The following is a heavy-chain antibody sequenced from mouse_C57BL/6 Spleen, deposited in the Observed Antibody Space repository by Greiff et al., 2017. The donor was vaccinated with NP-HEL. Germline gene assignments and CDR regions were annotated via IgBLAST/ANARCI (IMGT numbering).Heavy chain of an antibody. CDR2: IDPENGDT. V-gene: IGHV14-4*01. Sequence: VQLQQSGAELVRPGASVKLSCTASGFHIKDDYMHWVKQRPEQGLEWIGWIDPENGDTEYASKFQGKATITADTSSNTAYLQLSSLTSEDTAVYYCTPSSGYFYYAMDDWGQGTSVTVSS. CDR3: TPSSGYFYYAMDD. J-gene: IGHJ4*01. CDR1: GFHIKDDY. D-gene: IGHD3-2*02.